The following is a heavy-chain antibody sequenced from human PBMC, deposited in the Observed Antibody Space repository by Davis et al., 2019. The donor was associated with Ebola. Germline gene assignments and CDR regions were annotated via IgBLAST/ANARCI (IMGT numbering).Heavy chain of an antibody. D-gene: IGHD6-19*01. V-gene: IGHV3-23*01. CDR2: VGLSADT. Sequence: GGSLRLSCVASGFVFSSYVMSWVRRAPGKGLEWVSTVGLSADTYYADSVKGRFTISRDNSKNTLHLQMNSLRVEDTAIYYCAKDTSNVWFDVWGQGTMVTVSS. CDR3: AKDTSNVWFDV. CDR1: GFVFSSYV. J-gene: IGHJ3*01.